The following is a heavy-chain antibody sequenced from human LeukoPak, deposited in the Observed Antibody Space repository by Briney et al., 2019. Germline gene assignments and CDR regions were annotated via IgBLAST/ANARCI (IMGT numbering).Heavy chain of an antibody. CDR3: AKDRWSSPVSSSDM. V-gene: IGHV3-30*18. CDR2: ISYDGSNK. CDR1: GFTFSTYG. Sequence: GGSLRLSCAASGFTFSTYGMYWVRQAPGKGLEWVAVISYDGSNKYYSDSVKGRFTISRDNSENTLYLQMNSLRADDTAVYYCAKDRWSSPVSSSDMWGQGTMVTVSS. J-gene: IGHJ3*02. D-gene: IGHD2/OR15-2a*01.